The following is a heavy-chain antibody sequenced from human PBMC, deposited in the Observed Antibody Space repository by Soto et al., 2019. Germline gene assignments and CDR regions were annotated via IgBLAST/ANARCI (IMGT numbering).Heavy chain of an antibody. V-gene: IGHV3-21*01. Sequence: GESLKISCAASGFTFSSYSMNWVRQAPGKGLEWVSSISSSSSYIYYADSVKGRFTISRDNAKNSLYLQMNSLRAEDTAVYYCAREGGKYHLDYWGQGTLVTVSS. CDR3: AREGGKYHLDY. D-gene: IGHD2-2*01. J-gene: IGHJ4*02. CDR2: ISSSSSYI. CDR1: GFTFSSYS.